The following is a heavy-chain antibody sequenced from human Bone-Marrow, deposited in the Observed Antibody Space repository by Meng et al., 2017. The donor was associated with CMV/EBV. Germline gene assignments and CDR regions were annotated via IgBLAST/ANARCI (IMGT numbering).Heavy chain of an antibody. J-gene: IGHJ4*02. CDR3: ARDKSTFNYYDSSGYSL. V-gene: IGHV3-30-3*01. Sequence: SCAASGFTISSYAMHWVRQTPGKGLEWVAVISYDGSSKYYADSVKGRFTISRDNSKNTLFLQMNSLRAENTAMYYCARDKSTFNYYDSSGYSLWGQGTLVTVSS. CDR2: ISYDGSSK. CDR1: GFTISSYA. D-gene: IGHD3-22*01.